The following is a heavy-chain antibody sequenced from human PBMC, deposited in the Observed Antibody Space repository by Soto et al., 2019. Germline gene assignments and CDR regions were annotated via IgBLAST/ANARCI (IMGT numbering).Heavy chain of an antibody. CDR3: ARAPSPYIAAAGTDLDY. D-gene: IGHD6-13*01. CDR1: GGTFSSYA. CDR2: IIPIFGTA. Sequence: ASVKVSCKASGGTFSSYAISWVRQAPGQGLEWMGGIIPIFGTANYAQKFQGRVTITADESTSTAYMELSSLRSEDTAVYYCARAPSPYIAAAGTDLDYWGQGTLVTVSS. V-gene: IGHV1-69*13. J-gene: IGHJ4*02.